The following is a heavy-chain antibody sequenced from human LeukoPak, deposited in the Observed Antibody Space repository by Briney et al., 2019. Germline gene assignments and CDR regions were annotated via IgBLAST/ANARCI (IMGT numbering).Heavy chain of an antibody. D-gene: IGHD1-26*01. CDR1: GFAFSDYD. CDR3: ARELREHGVFDI. CDR2: ISDSSSTI. Sequence: PGGSLRLSCIGSGFAFSDYDMNWVRQAPGKGPEWLSYISDSSSTIYNADSVKGRFTISRDNAKNSLYLQMNSLRAGDTAVYYCARELREHGVFDIWGQGTMVTVSS. J-gene: IGHJ3*02. V-gene: IGHV3-48*04.